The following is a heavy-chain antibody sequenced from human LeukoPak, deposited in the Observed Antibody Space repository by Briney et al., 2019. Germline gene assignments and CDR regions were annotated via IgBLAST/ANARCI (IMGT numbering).Heavy chain of an antibody. CDR1: GFTFSNYW. D-gene: IGHD3-10*02. J-gene: IGHJ4*02. Sequence: GGYLRLSCEASGFTFSNYWMQWVRQAPGMGLVWVSRLNSDGTTINYADSVKGRFTISRDNAKNTVYLQMSGLRDDDTALYFCVRGAGGPRNYVLDYWGQGALVSVSS. V-gene: IGHV3-74*01. CDR2: LNSDGTTI. CDR3: VRGAGGPRNYVLDY.